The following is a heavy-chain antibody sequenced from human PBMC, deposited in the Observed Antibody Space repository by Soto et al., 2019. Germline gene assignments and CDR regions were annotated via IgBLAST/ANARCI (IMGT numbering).Heavy chain of an antibody. V-gene: IGHV1-18*01. Sequence: QVQLVQSGAEVKKSGASVKVSCKASGYTVTSYGISWVRQAPGQGLEWMGWISAYNGNTNYAQKLQCRVTMTTDTSTSTAYMELRSLRSDDTAVYYCARVRVTGTSSYDYYYYGMDVWGQGTTVTVSS. J-gene: IGHJ6*02. CDR1: GYTVTSYG. CDR3: ARVRVTGTSSYDYYYYGMDV. D-gene: IGHD1-7*01. CDR2: ISAYNGNT.